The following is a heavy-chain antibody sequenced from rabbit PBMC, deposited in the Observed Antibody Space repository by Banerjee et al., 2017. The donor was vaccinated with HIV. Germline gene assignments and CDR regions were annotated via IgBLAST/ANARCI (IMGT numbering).Heavy chain of an antibody. CDR3: ARSRGNNIIGPFRL. CDR2: ICDRSGRTT. CDR1: GLDFSSSYW. J-gene: IGHJ4*01. D-gene: IGHD1-1*01. Sequence: QEQLVESEGGLVQPEGSLTLTCEASGLDFSSSYWMCWVRQAPGKGLEWIACICDRSGRTTYCASWVNGRFTVSKTSSTTVTLQMTSLTAADTATYFCARSRGNNIIGPFRLWGQGTLVTVS. V-gene: IGHV1S45*01.